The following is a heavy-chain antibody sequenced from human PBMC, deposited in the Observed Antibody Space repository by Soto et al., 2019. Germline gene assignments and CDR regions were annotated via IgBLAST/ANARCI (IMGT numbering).Heavy chain of an antibody. J-gene: IGHJ4*02. D-gene: IGHD1-1*01. V-gene: IGHV3-74*01. CDR3: ATAGNYRFDK. CDR1: AFSFSTSC. CDR2: INPDGRTI. Sequence: XGSLRLACAASAFSFSTSCMHWVRQAPGEGLVWVSRINPDGRTINYEDSVKGRFTISRDNAKNTLYLQMNILRVEDTAVYFCATAGNYRFDKWGLGTLVTVSS.